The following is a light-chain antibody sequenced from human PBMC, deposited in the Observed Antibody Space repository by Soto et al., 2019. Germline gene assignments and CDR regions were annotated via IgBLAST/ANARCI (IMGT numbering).Light chain of an antibody. CDR2: EVN. CDR1: SSDVGGYNY. CDR3: TSYAGGNNV. V-gene: IGLV2-8*01. Sequence: QSVLTQPPSASGSPGQSVTISCTGTSSDVGGYNYVSWYQQHPGKVPKLMVYEVNKRPSGVPDRFSGSTSGNTASLTVAGHQADDEADYYCTSYAGGNNVFGTGTKVTVL. J-gene: IGLJ1*01.